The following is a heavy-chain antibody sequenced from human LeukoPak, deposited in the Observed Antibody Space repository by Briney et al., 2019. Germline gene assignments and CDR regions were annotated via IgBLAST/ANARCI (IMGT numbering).Heavy chain of an antibody. J-gene: IGHJ4*02. Sequence: ASVKVSCKASGYTFTSYYMHWVRQAPGQGLEWMGVINPSGGSTSYAQKFQGRVTMTRDTSISTAYMELSRLRSDDTAVYYCARAKAGTTDYWGQGTLVTVSS. CDR3: ARAKAGTTDY. CDR2: INPSGGST. CDR1: GYTFTSYY. D-gene: IGHD1-7*01. V-gene: IGHV1-46*01.